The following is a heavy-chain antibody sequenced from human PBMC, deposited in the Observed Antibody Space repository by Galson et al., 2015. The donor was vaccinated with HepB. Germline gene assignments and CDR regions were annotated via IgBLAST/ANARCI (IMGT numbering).Heavy chain of an antibody. J-gene: IGHJ4*02. D-gene: IGHD3-22*01. Sequence: SVKVSCKASGGTFSSYTISWVRQAPGQGLEWMGRIIPILGIANYAQKFQGRVTITADKSTSTAYMELSSLRSEDTAVYYCARESPYYDSSGYAPNFGDYWGQGTLVTVSS. CDR2: IIPILGIA. CDR1: GGTFSSYT. V-gene: IGHV1-69*04. CDR3: ARESPYYDSSGYAPNFGDY.